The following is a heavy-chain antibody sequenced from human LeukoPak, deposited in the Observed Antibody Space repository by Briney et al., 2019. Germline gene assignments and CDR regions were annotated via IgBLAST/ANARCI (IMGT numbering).Heavy chain of an antibody. CDR3: ARGYCSSNSCAFDY. CDR1: GFTFSSYS. J-gene: IGHJ4*02. V-gene: IGHV3-48*02. D-gene: IGHD2-2*01. CDR2: ISGSSNTI. Sequence: QSGGSLRLSCAASGFTFSSYSMNWVRQAPGEGLEWVSYISGSSNTIYYADSVKGRFTISRDTAKNSLYLQMNSLRDEDSAVYYCARGYCSSNSCAFDYWGQGTLVTVSS.